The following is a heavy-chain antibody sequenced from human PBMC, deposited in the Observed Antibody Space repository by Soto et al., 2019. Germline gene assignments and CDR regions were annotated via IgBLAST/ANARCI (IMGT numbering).Heavy chain of an antibody. CDR1: GGSISSYY. CDR3: AGQNSGSYYADYFQH. Sequence: QVQLQESGPGLVKPSETLSLTCTVSGGSISSYYWSWIRQPPGKGLEWIGYIYYRGSTNHHPSLKSRVTIAVDTSKNHVSLKLRSVTAADTAVYYCAGQNSGSYYADYFQHWGQGTLVTVSS. V-gene: IGHV4-59*01. D-gene: IGHD1-26*01. J-gene: IGHJ1*01. CDR2: IYYRGST.